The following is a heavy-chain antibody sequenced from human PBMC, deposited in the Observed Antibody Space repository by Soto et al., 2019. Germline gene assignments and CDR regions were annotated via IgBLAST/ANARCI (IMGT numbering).Heavy chain of an antibody. J-gene: IGHJ6*02. CDR1: GFTFSSYS. CDR2: ISSSSSYI. D-gene: IGHD3-9*01. Sequence: GGSLRLSCAASGFTFSSYSMNWVRQAPGKGLEWVSSISSSSSYIYYADSVKGRFTISRDNAKNSLYLQMNSLRAEGTAVYYCARDPDPYYDILTGYYRAYYYGMDVWGQGTTVTVSS. CDR3: ARDPDPYYDILTGYYRAYYYGMDV. V-gene: IGHV3-21*01.